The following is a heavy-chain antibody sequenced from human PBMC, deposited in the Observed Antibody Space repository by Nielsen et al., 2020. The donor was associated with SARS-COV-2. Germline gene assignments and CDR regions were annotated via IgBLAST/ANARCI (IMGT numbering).Heavy chain of an antibody. D-gene: IGHD2-2*01. V-gene: IGHV5-51*01. CDR1: GYSFTNYW. J-gene: IGHJ4*02. CDR2: ISHGDSDT. Sequence: GESLKISCKASGYSFTNYWIGWVRQMPGKGLEWMGVISHGDSDTRYSPPFQGQVTISADQSITTAYLQWSSLKASDTAIYYCARQGRFCSRTTCSRNYFDSWGQGTLVTVSS. CDR3: ARQGRFCSRTTCSRNYFDS.